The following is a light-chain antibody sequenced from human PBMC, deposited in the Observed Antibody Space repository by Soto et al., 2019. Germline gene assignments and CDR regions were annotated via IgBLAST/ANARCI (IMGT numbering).Light chain of an antibody. CDR1: SSDVGKYDR. CDR2: ELT. V-gene: IGLV2-18*02. J-gene: IGLJ1*01. Sequence: QSALTQPPSVSGSPGQSVTISCTGTSSDVGKYDRVSWYQQPPGTAPKLIIYELTNRPSGVPARFSGSKSGNTASLTISGLQAEDEADYYCSSYTSTSRYGFGAGTKVTVL. CDR3: SSYTSTSRYG.